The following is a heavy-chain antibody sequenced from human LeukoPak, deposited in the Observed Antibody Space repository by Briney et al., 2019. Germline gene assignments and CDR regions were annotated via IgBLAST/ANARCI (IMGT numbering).Heavy chain of an antibody. CDR2: IYYNGST. J-gene: IGHJ4*02. CDR3: ATNIPTPTTSPPLGY. Sequence: SGTLSLTCTVSGGSISSYYWSWIRQPPGEGLEWIGNIYYNGSTNYNPSLKSRVTISVDTSKNQFSLEVGSVTAADTAVYYCATNIPTPTTSPPLGYWGQGTLVTVSS. D-gene: IGHD1-26*01. V-gene: IGHV4-59*08. CDR1: GGSISSYY.